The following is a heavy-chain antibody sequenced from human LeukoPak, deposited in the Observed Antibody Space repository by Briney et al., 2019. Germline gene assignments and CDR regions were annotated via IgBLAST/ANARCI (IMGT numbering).Heavy chain of an antibody. D-gene: IGHD3-22*01. V-gene: IGHV4-39*07. CDR1: GGSISSSSYY. CDR2: IYYSGST. J-gene: IGHJ4*02. CDR3: ARERYDSSGIDY. Sequence: SETLSLTCTVSGGSISSSSYYWGWIRQPPGKGLEWIGSIYYSGSTYYNPSLKSRVTISVDTSKNQFSLKLSSVTAADTAVYYCARERYDSSGIDYWGQGTLVTVSS.